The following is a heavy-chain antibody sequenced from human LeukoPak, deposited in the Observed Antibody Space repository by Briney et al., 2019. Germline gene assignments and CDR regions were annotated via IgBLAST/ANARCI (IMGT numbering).Heavy chain of an antibody. CDR2: SAYNGNT. D-gene: IGHD3-10*01. Sequence: ASVKVSCEASGYTFTSYGISWVRQAPGQGLEWMGNSAYNGNTNYAQKFQDRVTMTTDTSTSTAYIELRSLRSDDTAVYYCARYNSMFRGVTTSDYWGQGTLVTVSS. CDR1: GYTFTSYG. J-gene: IGHJ4*02. CDR3: ARYNSMFRGVTTSDY. V-gene: IGHV1-18*01.